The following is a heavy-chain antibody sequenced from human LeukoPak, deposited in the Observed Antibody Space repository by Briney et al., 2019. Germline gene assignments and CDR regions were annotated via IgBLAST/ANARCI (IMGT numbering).Heavy chain of an antibody. CDR1: GFTVSNYT. Sequence: GGSLRLSCAASGFTVSNYTMSWVRQAPGKGLEWVSAISGSGGSTYYADSVKGRFTISRDNSKNTLYLQMNSLRAEDTAVYYCAKSMDYDPAPIDYWGQGTLVTVSS. CDR2: ISGSGGST. D-gene: IGHD3-22*01. J-gene: IGHJ4*02. V-gene: IGHV3-23*01. CDR3: AKSMDYDPAPIDY.